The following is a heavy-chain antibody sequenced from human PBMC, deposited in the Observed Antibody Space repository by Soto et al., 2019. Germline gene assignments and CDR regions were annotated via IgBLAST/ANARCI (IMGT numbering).Heavy chain of an antibody. CDR1: GFSFNNVW. J-gene: IGHJ2*01. CDR2: IQSKADGGTA. Sequence: EVQLVESGGGLIKPGGSLRLSCAASGFSFNNVWMSWVRQTPGKGLEWVGRIQSKADGGTAEYAAPLKGRVTISRADSTNTLDLHMNNLKTEDTGVYFCVRILQYFGAPRAYFDLWGRGTLVSVSS. V-gene: IGHV3-15*01. D-gene: IGHD3-10*01. CDR3: VRILQYFGAPRAYFDL.